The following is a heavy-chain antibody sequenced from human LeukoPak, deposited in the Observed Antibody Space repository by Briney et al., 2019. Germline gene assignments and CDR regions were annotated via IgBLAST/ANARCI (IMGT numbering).Heavy chain of an antibody. V-gene: IGHV3-7*05. CDR1: GFTFSSYW. CDR3: ARGLTPYTSGCCWFDP. D-gene: IGHD6-19*01. CDR2: IKQDGSEK. J-gene: IGHJ5*02. Sequence: GGSLRLSCAASGFTFSSYWMAWVRQAPGKGLEWVANIKQDGSEKYYVDSVKGRFTISRDNAKNSVDLQMNSLRAEDTAVYYCARGLTPYTSGCCWFDPWGQGTLVTVSS.